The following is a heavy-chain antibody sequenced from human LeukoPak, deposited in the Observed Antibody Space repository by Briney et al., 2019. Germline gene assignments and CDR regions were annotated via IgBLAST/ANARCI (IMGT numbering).Heavy chain of an antibody. CDR2: IKTDGSEK. D-gene: IGHD1-1*01. V-gene: IGHV3-7*01. Sequence: GGSLRLSCAASGFTFSSYWMGWVRQAPGKGLDWVANIKTDGSEKYYVDSVKGRFTISRDNAKNSLYLQMDSLRAEDTALYYCARDQPRTKTTGYFDLWGRGTLVTVSS. CDR1: GFTFSSYW. J-gene: IGHJ2*01. CDR3: ARDQPRTKTTGYFDL.